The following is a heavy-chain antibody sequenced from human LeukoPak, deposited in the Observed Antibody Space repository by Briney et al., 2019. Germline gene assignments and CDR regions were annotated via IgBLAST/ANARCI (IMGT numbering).Heavy chain of an antibody. D-gene: IGHD6-19*01. V-gene: IGHV3-23*01. J-gene: IGHJ4*02. Sequence: PGGSLRLSCAASGFTFRRYGMSWVRQAPGKGLEWVSAISNSGGSTYYADSVKGRFTISRDNSKNTLYLQMNSLRAEDTAVYYCLNGWYVDYWGQGTLVTVSS. CDR1: GFTFRRYG. CDR2: ISNSGGST. CDR3: LNGWYVDY.